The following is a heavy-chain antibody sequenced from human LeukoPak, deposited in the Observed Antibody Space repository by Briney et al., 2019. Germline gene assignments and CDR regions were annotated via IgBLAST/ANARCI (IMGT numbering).Heavy chain of an antibody. CDR1: GGSISSHY. CDR2: IYYSGST. V-gene: IGHV4-59*11. Sequence: SETLSLTCTVSGGSISSHYWSWIRQPPGMGLEWIGYIYYSGSTNYNPSLKSRVTISVDTSKNQFSLKLSSVTTADTAVYYCARDSSGYYYQRYHYYYMDVWGKGTTVTVSS. CDR3: ARDSSGYYYQRYHYYYMDV. D-gene: IGHD3-22*01. J-gene: IGHJ6*03.